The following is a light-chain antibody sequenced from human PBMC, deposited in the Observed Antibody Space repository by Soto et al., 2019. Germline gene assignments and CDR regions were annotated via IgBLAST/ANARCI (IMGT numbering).Light chain of an antibody. CDR3: QQSYIAPLT. J-gene: IGKJ4*01. Sequence: DIQMIQSPASLSASVGDRVTITCRASQSIGYYLNWYQQKPGKAPMLLIYAASNLQTGVPSRFSGSGSGTDFTLTINNLQPEDFATYYCQQSYIAPLTFGGGTRVEVK. CDR1: QSIGYY. V-gene: IGKV1-39*01. CDR2: AAS.